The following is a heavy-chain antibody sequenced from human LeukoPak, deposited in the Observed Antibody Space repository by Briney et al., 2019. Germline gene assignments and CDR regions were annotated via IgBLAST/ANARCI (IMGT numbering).Heavy chain of an antibody. Sequence: GGSLRLSCAASGFTFSSYAMSWVRQAPGEGLEWVSAISGSGGSTYYADSVKGRFTISRDNSKNTLYLQMNSLRAEDTAVYYCAKSSSSSWYLDYWGQGTLVTVSS. V-gene: IGHV3-23*01. D-gene: IGHD6-13*01. J-gene: IGHJ4*02. CDR3: AKSSSSSWYLDY. CDR1: GFTFSSYA. CDR2: ISGSGGST.